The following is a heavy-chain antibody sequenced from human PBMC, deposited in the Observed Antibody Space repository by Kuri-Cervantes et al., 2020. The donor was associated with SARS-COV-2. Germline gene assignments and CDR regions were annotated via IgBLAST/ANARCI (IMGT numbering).Heavy chain of an antibody. Sequence: ASVKVSCKASGYTFTSYGISWVRQAPGQGLEWMGWISAYNGNTNYAQKLQGRVTMATDTSTSTAYMELRSLRSEDTAVYYCAMALRYQLPSYWGQGTLVTVSS. J-gene: IGHJ4*02. D-gene: IGHD2-2*01. CDR3: AMALRYQLPSY. V-gene: IGHV1-18*01. CDR2: ISAYNGNT. CDR1: GYTFTSYG.